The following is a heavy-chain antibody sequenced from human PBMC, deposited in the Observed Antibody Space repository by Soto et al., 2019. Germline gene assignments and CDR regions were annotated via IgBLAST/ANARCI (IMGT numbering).Heavy chain of an antibody. CDR1: GFTFITYW. CDR3: TRWWRDQPFDY. J-gene: IGHJ4*02. Sequence: EVQLVESGGGVVQPGGSLRLACAASGFTFITYWMHCFRQAPVKGLVWVSRIDSDGSSTNYADSLKGRFTISRDNAKNTLYLQMNSLRTEDTSVYYCTRWWRDQPFDYWGQGTLVTVSS. D-gene: IGHD2-15*01. V-gene: IGHV3-74*01. CDR2: IDSDGSST.